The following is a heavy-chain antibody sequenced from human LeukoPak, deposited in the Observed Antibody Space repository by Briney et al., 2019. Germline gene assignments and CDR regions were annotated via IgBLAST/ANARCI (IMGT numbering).Heavy chain of an antibody. J-gene: IGHJ3*02. D-gene: IGHD6-6*01. Sequence: ASVKVSCKASGYTFSDQYIHWVRQSPGQGLEWMGWINPNSGDTDCAQKFQGRVTMTRDTSISTAYIELTSLRSDDTAVYYCASYSTSSGDAFDIWGQGTLVTVSS. V-gene: IGHV1-2*02. CDR2: INPNSGDT. CDR3: ASYSTSSGDAFDI. CDR1: GYTFSDQY.